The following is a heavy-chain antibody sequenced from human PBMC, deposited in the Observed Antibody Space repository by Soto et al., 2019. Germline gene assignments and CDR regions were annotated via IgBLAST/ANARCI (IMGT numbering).Heavy chain of an antibody. Sequence: EVQLVASGGGLVQPGGSLRLSCAASGFTFSNYNLNWVRQAPGKGLEWVSFIGNSGTAISYTDSVEGRFTVSRDNAKNSVYLQMNSLRVEDTAVYYCARDGTGGALAGFWGQGTLVTVSS. CDR2: IGNSGTAI. CDR1: GFTFSNYN. CDR3: ARDGTGGALAGF. J-gene: IGHJ4*02. D-gene: IGHD1-1*01. V-gene: IGHV3-48*01.